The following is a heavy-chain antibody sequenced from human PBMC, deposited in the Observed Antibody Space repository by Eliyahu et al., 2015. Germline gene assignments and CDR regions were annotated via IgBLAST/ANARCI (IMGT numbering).Heavy chain of an antibody. J-gene: IGHJ2*01. CDR3: ARGPRGGASHGDXRFDL. D-gene: IGHD4-17*01. CDR1: GNTFPSYD. V-gene: IGHV1-8*01. CDR2: MSPNTGXX. Sequence: QEQLVQSGAEVKKPGASVKVSCKASGNTFPSYDXNWVRQATGQGLEWXAWMSPNTGXXGYAQKFQGRVTLTGNTXITTAYMELXSLRSDDTAVYYCARGPRGGASHGDXRFDLWGRGTLVTVSS.